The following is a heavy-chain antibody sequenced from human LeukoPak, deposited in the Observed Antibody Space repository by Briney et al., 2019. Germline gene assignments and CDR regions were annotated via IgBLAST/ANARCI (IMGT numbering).Heavy chain of an antibody. CDR2: FYYSGST. J-gene: IGHJ4*02. Sequence: SETLSLTCTVSGGSISSYYWSWIRQPPGKGLEWIGYFYYSGSTNYNPSLESRVTISVDTSKNQFSLKLSSVTAADTAVYYCARAASLDYWGQGILVTVSS. V-gene: IGHV4-59*01. D-gene: IGHD2-2*01. CDR3: ARAASLDY. CDR1: GGSISSYY.